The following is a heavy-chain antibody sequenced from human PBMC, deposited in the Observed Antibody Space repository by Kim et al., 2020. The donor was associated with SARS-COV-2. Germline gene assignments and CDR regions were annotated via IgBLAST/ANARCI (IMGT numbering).Heavy chain of an antibody. V-gene: IGHV7-4-1*02. CDR2: INTNTGNP. CDR1: GYTFTSYA. Sequence: ASVKVSCKASGYTFTSYAMNWVRQAPGQGLEWMGWINTNTGNPTYAQGFTGRFVFSLDTSVSTAYLQISSLKAEDTAVYYCARDLKGGIQPRFDYWGQGTLVTVSS. D-gene: IGHD5-18*01. CDR3: ARDLKGGIQPRFDY. J-gene: IGHJ4*02.